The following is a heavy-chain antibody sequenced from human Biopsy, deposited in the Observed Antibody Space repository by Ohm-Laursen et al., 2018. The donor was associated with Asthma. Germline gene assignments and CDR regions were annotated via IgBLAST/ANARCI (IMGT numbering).Heavy chain of an antibody. CDR2: TSYDGSNK. V-gene: IGHV3-30*18. CDR1: GFTFSSYG. Sequence: SLRLSCSASGFTFSSYGMHWVRQAPGKGLEWVAVTSYDGSNKYYADSVKGRFTISRDNSKNTLYLQMNSLRAEDTAVYYCAKDTEGRYDFWSGLSYNYYGMDVWGQGTTVTVSS. CDR3: AKDTEGRYDFWSGLSYNYYGMDV. J-gene: IGHJ6*02. D-gene: IGHD3-3*01.